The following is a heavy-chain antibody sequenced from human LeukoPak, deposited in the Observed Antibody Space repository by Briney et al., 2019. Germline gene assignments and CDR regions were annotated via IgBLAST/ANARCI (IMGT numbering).Heavy chain of an antibody. J-gene: IGHJ4*02. CDR3: ARSYYYGSGSYYSHFDY. CDR1: GFTFSTYT. CDR2: ISYDGSNK. D-gene: IGHD3-10*01. Sequence: PGGSLRLSCAASGFTFSTYTVHWVRQAPGKGLEWVATISYDGSNKYYADSVKGRFTISRDNSKNTLYLQMNSLRAEDTAVYYCARSYYYGSGSYYSHFDYWGQGTLVTVSS. V-gene: IGHV3-30*04.